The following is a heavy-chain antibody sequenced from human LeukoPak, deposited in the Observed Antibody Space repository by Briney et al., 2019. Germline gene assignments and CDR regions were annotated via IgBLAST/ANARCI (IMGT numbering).Heavy chain of an antibody. CDR1: GGSISSSGHY. V-gene: IGHV4-39*01. D-gene: IGHD1-26*01. CDR2: IYYSGST. Sequence: NPSETLSLTCTVSGGSISSSGHYWGWIRQPPGKGLEWIASIYYSGSTYYNPSLKSRVTISVDTSKNQFSLKLSSLTAADTAVYYCARHEYSGSYYGLSWFDPWGQGTLVTVSS. CDR3: ARHEYSGSYYGLSWFDP. J-gene: IGHJ5*02.